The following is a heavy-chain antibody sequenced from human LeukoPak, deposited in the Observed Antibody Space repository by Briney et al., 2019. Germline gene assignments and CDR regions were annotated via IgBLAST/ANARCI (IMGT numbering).Heavy chain of an antibody. V-gene: IGHV3-48*01. CDR1: GFPFSHYS. D-gene: IGHD5-18*01. J-gene: IGHJ3*02. CDR3: ATYSDTTGYFKEAYAM. CDR2: ISTNSATI. Sequence: PGGSLRVSCLTSGFPFSHYSMNWVRQAPGKGLEWVAYISTNSATIFYGDSVKGRFVISRDNGKNVLNLQMTSLRVEDRAVFCCATYSDTTGYFKEAYAMWGQGTLVTVSS.